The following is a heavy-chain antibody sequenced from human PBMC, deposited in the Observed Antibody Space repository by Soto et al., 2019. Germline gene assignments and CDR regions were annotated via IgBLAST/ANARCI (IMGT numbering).Heavy chain of an antibody. J-gene: IGHJ5*02. CDR3: ASRLETTNWFDP. V-gene: IGHV4-34*12. Sequence: QVQLQQWGAGLLKPSETLSLTCAVYGGSFSGYYWSWIRQPPGKGLEWIGEIIHIGSTNYTPSLKIRVTISVDTSKNQFSLKLSSVTAADTAVYYCASRLETTNWFDPWGQGTLVTVSS. D-gene: IGHD1-1*01. CDR2: IIHIGST. CDR1: GGSFSGYY.